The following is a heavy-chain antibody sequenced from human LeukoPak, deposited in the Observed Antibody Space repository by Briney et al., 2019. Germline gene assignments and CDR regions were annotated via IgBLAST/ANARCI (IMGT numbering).Heavy chain of an antibody. D-gene: IGHD6-13*01. J-gene: IGHJ4*02. V-gene: IGHV3-23*01. CDR1: GFTFSSYA. CDR2: ISGSGGST. CDR3: ARMGYSSSWPPGNFDY. Sequence: PGGSLRLSCAASGFTFSSYAMSWVRQAPGKGLEWVSAISGSGGSTYYADSVKGRFTISRDNAKNSLYLQMNSLRAEDTAVYYCARMGYSSSWPPGNFDYWGQGTLVTVSS.